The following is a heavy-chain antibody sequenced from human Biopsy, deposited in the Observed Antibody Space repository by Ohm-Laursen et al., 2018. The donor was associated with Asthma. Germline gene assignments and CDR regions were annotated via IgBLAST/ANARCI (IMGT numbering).Heavy chain of an antibody. D-gene: IGHD3-10*01. J-gene: IGHJ6*02. Sequence: ASVKVSCKTSGYTFNSAGITWVRQAPGQGLEWMGWISVYNGNTKVAQKLQDRVTMITDTSTSAAYMELRSLRSDDTAVYFCARAVDYSHYYGVDVWGQGTTVTVS. CDR1: GYTFNSAG. V-gene: IGHV1-18*01. CDR3: ARAVDYSHYYGVDV. CDR2: ISVYNGNT.